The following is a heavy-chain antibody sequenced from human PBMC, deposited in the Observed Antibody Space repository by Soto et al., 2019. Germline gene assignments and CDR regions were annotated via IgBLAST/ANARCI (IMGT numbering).Heavy chain of an antibody. CDR1: GFTFRTFT. V-gene: IGHV3-23*01. J-gene: IGHJ5*02. CDR3: AKDRDPDAISTFDT. Sequence: PGESLKISCAAWGFTFRTFTRNWVRQAPGKGLEWVSGIIGGDGDEFYSDSVKGRFTISRDNSKDMLFLQMSSLRVDDTAVYYCAKDRDPDAISTFDTWGLGTLLTVSS. D-gene: IGHD2-21*01. CDR2: IIGGDGDE.